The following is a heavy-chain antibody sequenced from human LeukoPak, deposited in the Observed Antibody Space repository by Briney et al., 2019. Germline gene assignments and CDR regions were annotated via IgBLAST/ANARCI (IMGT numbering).Heavy chain of an antibody. J-gene: IGHJ5*02. Sequence: SETLSLTCSVSGDSISYFYWSWIRQAAGKGLEWIGRIHNSGSTDYNASLKSRVTISVDTSKNQFSLKLSSVTAADTAVYYCARDGEVLSSSWFWFDPWGQGTLVTVSS. CDR3: ARDGEVLSSSWFWFDP. V-gene: IGHV4-4*07. CDR2: IHNSGST. CDR1: GDSISYFY. D-gene: IGHD6-13*01.